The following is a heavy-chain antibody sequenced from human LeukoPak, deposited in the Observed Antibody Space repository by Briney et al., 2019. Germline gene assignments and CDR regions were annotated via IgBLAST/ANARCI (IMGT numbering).Heavy chain of an antibody. Sequence: GGSLRLSCAASGFTFSVYWMTWVRQAPGKGLEWVGNIKQDGSEKYYVDSVKGRFTFSRDNAQNSLYLQMNSLRADDTAVYYCARDAGHGVDVWGKGTTVTVSS. V-gene: IGHV3-7*03. CDR3: ARDAGHGVDV. CDR1: GFTFSVYW. CDR2: IKQDGSEK. J-gene: IGHJ6*04.